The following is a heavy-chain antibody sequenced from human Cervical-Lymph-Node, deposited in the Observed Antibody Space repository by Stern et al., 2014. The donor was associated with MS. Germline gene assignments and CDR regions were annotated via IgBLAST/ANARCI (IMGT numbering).Heavy chain of an antibody. Sequence: VQLLESGAEVKKPGASVKISCKAPGYKFTNYYIHWMRQATGQGPEWMGMINPSGDSTTYAQKFQGRVTMTRDTSTSTVYMELSRLRSEDAAVYYCASGRLGYWGQGTQVTVSS. J-gene: IGHJ4*02. V-gene: IGHV1-46*01. CDR3: ASGRLGY. CDR2: INPSGDST. CDR1: GYKFTNYY.